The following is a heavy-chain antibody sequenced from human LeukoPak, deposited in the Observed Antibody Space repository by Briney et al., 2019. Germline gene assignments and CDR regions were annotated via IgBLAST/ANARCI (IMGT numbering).Heavy chain of an antibody. CDR2: IIPILGIA. V-gene: IGHV1-69*04. CDR3: ARDPTDTTTVITFDY. Sequence: ASVKVSCKASGGTFSSYAISWVRQAPGQGLGWMGRIIPILGIANYAQKFQGRVTITADKSTSTAYMELSSLRSEDTAVYYCARDPTDTTTVITFDYWGQGTLVTVSS. D-gene: IGHD4-17*01. J-gene: IGHJ4*02. CDR1: GGTFSSYA.